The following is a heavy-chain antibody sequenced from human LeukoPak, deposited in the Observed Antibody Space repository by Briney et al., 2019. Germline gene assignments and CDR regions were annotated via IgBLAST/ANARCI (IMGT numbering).Heavy chain of an antibody. CDR2: ISSSSSYI. Sequence: GGSLRLSCAASGFTFSSYSMNWVRQAPGKGLEWVSSISSSSSYIYYADSVKGRFTISRDNAKNSPYLQMNSLRAEDTAVYYCARDNHYDILTGYLSGLFDYWGQGTLVTVSS. CDR3: ARDNHYDILTGYLSGLFDY. J-gene: IGHJ4*02. D-gene: IGHD3-9*01. CDR1: GFTFSSYS. V-gene: IGHV3-21*01.